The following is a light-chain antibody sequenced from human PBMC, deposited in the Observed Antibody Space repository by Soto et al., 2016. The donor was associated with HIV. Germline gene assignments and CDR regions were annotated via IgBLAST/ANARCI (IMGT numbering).Light chain of an antibody. CDR2: LTS. CDR3: QQSYNTPWT. V-gene: IGKV1-17*01. Sequence: DIQMTQSPSSLSASVGDRVTITCRSSQGIRNDLGWYQQKPGRAPQRLIYLTSTLQSGVPSRFSGSGSGTDFSLTISSLQPEDVATYYCQQSYNTPWTFGQGTKVEIK. J-gene: IGKJ1*01. CDR1: QGIRND.